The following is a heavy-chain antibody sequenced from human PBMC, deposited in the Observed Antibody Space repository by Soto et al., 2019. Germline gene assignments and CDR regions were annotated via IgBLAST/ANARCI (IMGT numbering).Heavy chain of an antibody. CDR3: ASGGGVGVAGSAAFDM. CDR2: INPATGAA. CDR1: GYPVTAYY. D-gene: IGHD3-3*01. Sequence: QLHLVQSGAVVKKPGASVTVSCSASGYPVTAYYMHWVRQAPGRGLEWMGGINPATGAAKYTQTFRGRVTRTRDTSTSTVFMALSGLTSEDTAVFYCASGGGVGVAGSAAFDMWGQGTLVTVSS. J-gene: IGHJ3*02. V-gene: IGHV1-2*02.